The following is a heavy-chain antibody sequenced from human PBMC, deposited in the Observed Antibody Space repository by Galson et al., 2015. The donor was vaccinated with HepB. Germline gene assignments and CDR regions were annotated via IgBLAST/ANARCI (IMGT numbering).Heavy chain of an antibody. V-gene: IGHV3-23*01. CDR1: GFIFRHHA. CDR3: VKEGSWFGGDWFDP. J-gene: IGHJ5*02. Sequence: SLRLSCAGSGFIFRHHAMAWIRQAPGKGLEWVSGINGRGSTRSYSDAVEGRFSISRDNSKDTVFLQVDNLRAEDTAVYYCVKEGSWFGGDWFDPWGQGALVTVS. CDR2: INGRGSTR. D-gene: IGHD3-16*01.